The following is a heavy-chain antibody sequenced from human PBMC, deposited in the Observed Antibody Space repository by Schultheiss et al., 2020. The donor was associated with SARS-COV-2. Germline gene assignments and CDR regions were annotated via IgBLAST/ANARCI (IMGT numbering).Heavy chain of an antibody. J-gene: IGHJ4*02. CDR2: ISWNSGSI. Sequence: GGSLRLSCAASGFTFDDYAMHWVRQAPGKGLEWVSGISWNSGSIGYADSVKGRFTISRDNAKNSLYLQMNSLRAEDTAVYYCARGGRVLRFLEWPGPFDYWGQGTLVTVSS. CDR1: GFTFDDYA. V-gene: IGHV3-9*01. D-gene: IGHD3-3*01. CDR3: ARGGRVLRFLEWPGPFDY.